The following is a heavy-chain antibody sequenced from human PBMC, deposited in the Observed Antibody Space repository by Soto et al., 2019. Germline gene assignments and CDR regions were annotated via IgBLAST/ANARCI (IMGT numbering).Heavy chain of an antibody. Sequence: GASVKVSCKASGYTFTSYGISWVRQAPGQGLEWMGWISAYNGNTNYAQKLQGRVTMTTDTSTSTAYMELRSLRSDDTAVYYCARNGDGYNTYRGWFDPWGQGTLVTVSS. CDR1: GYTFTSYG. CDR3: ARNGDGYNTYRGWFDP. D-gene: IGHD5-12*01. V-gene: IGHV1-18*04. J-gene: IGHJ5*02. CDR2: ISAYNGNT.